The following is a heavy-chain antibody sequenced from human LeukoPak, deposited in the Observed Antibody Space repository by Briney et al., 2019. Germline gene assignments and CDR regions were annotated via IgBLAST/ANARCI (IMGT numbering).Heavy chain of an antibody. CDR2: INHSGST. V-gene: IGHV4-39*07. J-gene: IGHJ4*02. D-gene: IGHD2-15*01. CDR1: GGSISSGSYY. CDR3: ARGKGLLRNYFDY. Sequence: PSETLSLTCTVSGGSISSGSYYWSWIRQPPGKGLEWIGEINHSGSTNYNPSLKSRVTISVDTSKNQFSLKLSSVTAADTAVYYCARGKGLLRNYFDYWGQGTLVTVSS.